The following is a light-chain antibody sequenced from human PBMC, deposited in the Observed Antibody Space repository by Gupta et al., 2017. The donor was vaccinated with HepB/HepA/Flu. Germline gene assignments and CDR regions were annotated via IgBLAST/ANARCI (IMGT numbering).Light chain of an antibody. J-gene: IGKJ4*01. Sequence: DIVMTQSPVSLPVTPGEPASISCSTSQSLLHSNGYNYLDWFLQKAGQSPQLLIYLGSNRASGLPDRISGSASGTDITLKISRVDAEDVGVYYCKLDPQTPITFGGGTKVEIK. CDR1: QSLLHSNGYNY. CDR3: KLDPQTPIT. V-gene: IGKV2-28*01. CDR2: LGS.